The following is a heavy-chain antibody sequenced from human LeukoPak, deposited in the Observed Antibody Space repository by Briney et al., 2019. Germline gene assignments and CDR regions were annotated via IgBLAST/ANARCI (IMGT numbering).Heavy chain of an antibody. CDR2: TSGGTT. CDR1: GFTFSTYA. D-gene: IGHD2-2*01. V-gene: IGHV3-23*01. Sequence: GGSLRLSSAASGFTFSTYAMNWVRQAPGKGLEWVSTTSGGTTYYADSVKGRFTISRDSSKSTLYLQMNSLRAEDTAVYYCAKGDCSSTSCSGFYGMDVWGRGTTVTVSS. CDR3: AKGDCSSTSCSGFYGMDV. J-gene: IGHJ6*04.